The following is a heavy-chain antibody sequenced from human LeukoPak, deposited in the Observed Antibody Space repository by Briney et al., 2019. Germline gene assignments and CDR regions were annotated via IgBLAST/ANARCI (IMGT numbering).Heavy chain of an antibody. CDR1: GFTFSSYG. V-gene: IGHV3-30*18. D-gene: IGHD3-22*01. Sequence: GRSLRLSCAASGFTFSSYGMHWVRQAPGKGLEWVAVISYDGSNKYYADSVKGRFTISRDNSKNTLYLQMNSLRAEDTAVYYCAKDIYYHDSSRYFQHWGQGTLVTVSS. J-gene: IGHJ1*01. CDR2: ISYDGSNK. CDR3: AKDIYYHDSSRYFQH.